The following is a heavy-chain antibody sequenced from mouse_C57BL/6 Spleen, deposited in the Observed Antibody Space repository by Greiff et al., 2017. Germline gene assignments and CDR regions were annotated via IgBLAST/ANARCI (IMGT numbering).Heavy chain of an antibody. J-gene: IGHJ3*01. CDR2: IHPSDSDT. D-gene: IGHD1-1*01. CDR3: AMEDCGSSHWFAY. Sequence: QVQLQQPGAELVKPGASVKLSCKASGYTFTSYWMHWVKQRPGQGLEWIGRIHPSDSDTNYNQQFKGKATLTVDKSSSTAYLQLSSLTSEDSAVYYCAMEDCGSSHWFAYWGQGTLVTVSA. V-gene: IGHV1-74*01. CDR1: GYTFTSYW.